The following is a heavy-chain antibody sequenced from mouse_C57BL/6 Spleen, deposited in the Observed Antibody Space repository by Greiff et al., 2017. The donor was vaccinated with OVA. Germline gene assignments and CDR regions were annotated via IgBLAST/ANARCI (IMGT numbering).Heavy chain of an antibody. CDR3: ARGGKDFDY. D-gene: IGHD1-1*02. J-gene: IGHJ2*01. Sequence: EVQLQQSGPELVKRGASVKISCKASGYSFTGYYMNWVKQSPEKSLEWIGEINPSTGGTTYNQKFKAKATLTVDKSSSTAYMQLKSLTSEDSAVYYCARGGKDFDYWGQGTTLTVSS. V-gene: IGHV1-42*01. CDR2: INPSTGGT. CDR1: GYSFTGYY.